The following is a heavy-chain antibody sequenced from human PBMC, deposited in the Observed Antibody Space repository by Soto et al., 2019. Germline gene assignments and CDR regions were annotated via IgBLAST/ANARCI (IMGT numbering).Heavy chain of an antibody. Sequence: GASVKVSCKASGYIFTNHYIHWVRQAPGQGLEWMGIINPSGGSTNYLQKFQGRITMTRDTSTSTVYMELSSLRSEVTAVYFCARADYYDSSGFYYDCWGQGSLVTVPS. D-gene: IGHD3-22*01. CDR1: GYIFTNHY. J-gene: IGHJ4*02. CDR2: INPSGGST. V-gene: IGHV1-46*01. CDR3: ARADYYDSSGFYYDC.